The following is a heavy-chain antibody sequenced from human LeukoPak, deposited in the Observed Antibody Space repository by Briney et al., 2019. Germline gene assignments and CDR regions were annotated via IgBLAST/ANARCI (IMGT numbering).Heavy chain of an antibody. D-gene: IGHD3-22*01. CDR2: IIPILGIA. Sequence: SVKVSCKASGGTFSSYAISWVRQAPGQGLEWMGRIIPILGIANYAQKFQGRVTITADKSTSTAYMELSSLRSEDTAVYYCAKDYPYPYYYDSSGLGAFDIWGQGTMVTVSS. V-gene: IGHV1-69*04. J-gene: IGHJ3*02. CDR1: GGTFSSYA. CDR3: AKDYPYPYYYDSSGLGAFDI.